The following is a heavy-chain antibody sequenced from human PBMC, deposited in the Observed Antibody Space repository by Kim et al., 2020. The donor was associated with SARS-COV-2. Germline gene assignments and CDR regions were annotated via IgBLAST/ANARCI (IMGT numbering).Heavy chain of an antibody. Sequence: ASVKVSCKASGYTFISYGISWVRQAPGQGLEWMGWISAYNGNTNYAQKLQGRVTMTTDTSTSTAYMELRSLRSDDTAVYYCAFSRGGATPPGYYYGMDVWGQGTTVTVSS. D-gene: IGHD1-26*01. CDR2: ISAYNGNT. CDR1: GYTFISYG. J-gene: IGHJ6*02. V-gene: IGHV1-18*01. CDR3: AFSRGGATPPGYYYGMDV.